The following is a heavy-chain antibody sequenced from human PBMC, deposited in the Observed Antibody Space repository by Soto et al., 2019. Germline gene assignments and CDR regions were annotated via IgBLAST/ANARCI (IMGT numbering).Heavy chain of an antibody. Sequence: PGGSLRLSCAASGFTFSTYIMNWVRQAPGKGLEWVSYISSSSGTIFYTDSVKGRFTVSRDNAKNSLYLQMNSLRAEDTAVYYCARDGSSSSSLYYYYYGMDVWGQGTTVTVSS. CDR1: GFTFSTYI. V-gene: IGHV3-48*01. D-gene: IGHD6-6*01. CDR2: ISSSSGTI. CDR3: ARDGSSSSSLYYYYYGMDV. J-gene: IGHJ6*02.